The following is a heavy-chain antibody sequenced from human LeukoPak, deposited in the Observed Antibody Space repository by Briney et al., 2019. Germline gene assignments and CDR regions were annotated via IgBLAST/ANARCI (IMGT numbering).Heavy chain of an antibody. J-gene: IGHJ3*02. D-gene: IGHD3-3*01. CDR3: ARSRPSRYYDFWSGYSLDAFDI. V-gene: IGHV3-7*01. CDR1: GFTFSSYW. Sequence: PGGSLRLSCAASGFTFSSYWMSWVRQAPGKGLGWVANINQDGSEKYYVDSVKGRFTISRDNAKNSLYLQMNRLRAEDTAGYYCARSRPSRYYDFWSGYSLDAFDIWGQGTMVTASS. CDR2: INQDGSEK.